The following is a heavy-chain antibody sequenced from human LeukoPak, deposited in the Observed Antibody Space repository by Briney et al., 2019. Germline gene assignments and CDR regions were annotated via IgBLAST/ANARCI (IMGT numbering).Heavy chain of an antibody. CDR2: IWYDGTNK. V-gene: IGHV3-33*01. J-gene: IGHJ6*02. D-gene: IGHD6-19*01. CDR3: ARGRIAVALYYGMDV. CDR1: GFTFSNYG. Sequence: PGGSLRLSCAASGFTFSNYGIHWVRQAPGRGLEWVSVIWYDGTNKYYADSVKGRFTISRDNSKNTLYLQMNSLRAADTAVYYCARGRIAVALYYGMDVWGHGTTVTVFS.